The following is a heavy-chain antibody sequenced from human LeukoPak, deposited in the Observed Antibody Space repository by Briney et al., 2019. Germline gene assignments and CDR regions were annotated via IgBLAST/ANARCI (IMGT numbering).Heavy chain of an antibody. J-gene: IGHJ6*02. CDR3: ARDRQGYYYGMDV. V-gene: IGHV3-53*01. Sequence: GGSLRLSCAASGFTFSSYAMSWVRQAPGKGLEWVSVIYSGGSTYYADSVKGRFTISRDNSKNTLYLQMNSLRAEDTAVYYCARDRQGYYYGMDVWGQGTTVTVSS. CDR1: GFTFSSYA. CDR2: IYSGGST.